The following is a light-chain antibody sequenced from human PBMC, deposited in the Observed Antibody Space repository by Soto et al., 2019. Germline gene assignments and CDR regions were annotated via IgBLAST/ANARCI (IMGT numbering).Light chain of an antibody. CDR1: SSDVGGYNY. J-gene: IGLJ1*01. V-gene: IGLV2-14*01. Sequence: QSAMTQDACGSGSPGQSITISCTGTSSDVGGYNYVSWYQQHPGKAPKLMIYEVSNRPSGVSNRFSGSKSGNTAPLTISGLQAEDEADYYCSSYISSSVYVFGTRTKVTVL. CDR2: EVS. CDR3: SSYISSSVYV.